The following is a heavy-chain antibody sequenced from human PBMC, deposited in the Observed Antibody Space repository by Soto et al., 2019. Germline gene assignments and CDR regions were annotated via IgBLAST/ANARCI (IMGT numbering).Heavy chain of an antibody. CDR2: IWYDGSNK. J-gene: IGHJ6*02. V-gene: IGHV3-33*01. CDR1: GFTFSSYG. Sequence: QVQLVESGGGVVQPGRSLRLSCAASGFTFSSYGMHWVRQAPGKGLEWVAVIWYDGSNKYYADSVKGRFSISRDNSKNTLYLQMNSLRDEDRAVYYCAREDQTGYSYGYYYYYGMVVWGQGTTVTVSS. D-gene: IGHD5-18*01. CDR3: AREDQTGYSYGYYYYYGMVV.